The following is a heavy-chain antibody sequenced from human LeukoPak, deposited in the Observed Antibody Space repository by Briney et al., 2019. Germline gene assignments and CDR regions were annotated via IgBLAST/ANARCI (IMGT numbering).Heavy chain of an antibody. CDR2: INSGGSST. CDR3: ARAYSGSYWAPNTFDI. Sequence: PGGSLRLSCAASGFTFSSYWMHWVRQAPGKGLVWVSRINSGGSSTRYADSVKGRFTFSRDNAKNTLYLQMNSLGAEDTAVYYCARAYSGSYWAPNTFDIWGQGTMVTVSS. V-gene: IGHV3-74*01. D-gene: IGHD1-26*01. J-gene: IGHJ3*02. CDR1: GFTFSSYW.